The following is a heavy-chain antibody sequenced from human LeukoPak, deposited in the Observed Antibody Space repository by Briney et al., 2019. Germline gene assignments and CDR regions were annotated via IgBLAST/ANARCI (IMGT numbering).Heavy chain of an antibody. J-gene: IGHJ4*02. Sequence: GRSLRLSCSASGFTFSNYAIHWVRQAPGKGLEYVSTISNNGDNTNYADSVEGRFTISRDNSKNTLYLQMSGLRPEDTAVYYCVKAAGSWYGYFDYWGQGTLVTVSS. D-gene: IGHD6-13*01. CDR1: GFTFSNYA. V-gene: IGHV3-64D*06. CDR3: VKAAGSWYGYFDY. CDR2: ISNNGDNT.